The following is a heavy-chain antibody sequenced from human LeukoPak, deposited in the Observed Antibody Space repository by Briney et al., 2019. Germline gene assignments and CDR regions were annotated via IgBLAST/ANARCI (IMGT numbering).Heavy chain of an antibody. Sequence: SETLSLTCTVSGGSISSYYWSWIRQPPGKGLEWIGYIYYSGSTNYNPSLKSRVTISVDTSKNQFSLKLSSVTAADTAVYYCARGKAADAFDIWGQGTMVTVSS. D-gene: IGHD6-25*01. V-gene: IGHV4-59*01. CDR1: GGSISSYY. J-gene: IGHJ3*02. CDR3: ARGKAADAFDI. CDR2: IYYSGST.